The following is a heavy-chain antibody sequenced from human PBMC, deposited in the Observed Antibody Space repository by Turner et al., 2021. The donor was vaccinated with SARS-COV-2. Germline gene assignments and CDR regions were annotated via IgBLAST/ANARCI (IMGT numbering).Heavy chain of an antibody. D-gene: IGHD4-17*01. CDR2: ISSSSSYI. J-gene: IGHJ4*02. CDR1: GFTFNSYS. Sequence: EVQLVESGGGLVKPGGSLRLACAASGFTFNSYSMNWVRQAPGKGLEWVSFISSSSSYIYYEDSVKGRFTISRDNAKNSLYLQMDSLRAEDTAVYYCARGLGSKTTVVTPFGYWGQGTLVTVSS. CDR3: ARGLGSKTTVVTPFGY. V-gene: IGHV3-21*01.